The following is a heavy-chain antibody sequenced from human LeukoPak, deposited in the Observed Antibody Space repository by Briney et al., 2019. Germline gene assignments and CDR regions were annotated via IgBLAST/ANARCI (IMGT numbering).Heavy chain of an antibody. Sequence: PGGSLRLSCAASGFIFSTYSMNWVRQAPGKGLEWVSYISTVSSTIYYADSVKGRFTISRYNAKNSLYLQMNSLRAEDTAVYYCATDPGYYDSSGYFDYWGQGTLVTVSS. V-gene: IGHV3-48*01. D-gene: IGHD3-22*01. J-gene: IGHJ4*02. CDR1: GFIFSTYS. CDR3: ATDPGYYDSSGYFDY. CDR2: ISTVSSTI.